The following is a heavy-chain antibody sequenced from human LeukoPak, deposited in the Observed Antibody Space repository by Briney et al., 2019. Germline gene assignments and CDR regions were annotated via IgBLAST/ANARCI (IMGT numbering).Heavy chain of an antibody. V-gene: IGHV3-11*06. D-gene: IGHD1-14*01. Sequence: GGSLRLSCAASGFTFSDYYMSWIRQAPGKGLEWVSTLSSHSIYIYYADSVKGRFTISRDNAKNSLYLQMNSLRAEDAAVYYCARDFSLGNPLAFDIWGLGTMVTVSS. CDR1: GFTFSDYY. J-gene: IGHJ3*02. CDR3: ARDFSLGNPLAFDI. CDR2: LSSHSIYI.